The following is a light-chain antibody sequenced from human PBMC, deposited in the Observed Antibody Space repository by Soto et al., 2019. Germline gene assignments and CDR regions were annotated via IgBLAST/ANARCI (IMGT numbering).Light chain of an antibody. CDR1: QSVTSY. V-gene: IGKV3-11*01. CDR2: DAS. J-gene: IGKJ3*01. CDR3: QQRSNWPPG. Sequence: EIVLTQSPATLSLSPGERATLSCRASQSVTSYVAWYQQKPGQAPRLLIYDASNRATGIPARFSGSGSGTDFTLTISSLEPEDFAIYYCQQRSNWPPGFGPGTKVEIK.